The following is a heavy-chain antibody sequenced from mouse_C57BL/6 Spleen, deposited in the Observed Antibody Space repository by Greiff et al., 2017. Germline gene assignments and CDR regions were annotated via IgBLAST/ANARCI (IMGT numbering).Heavy chain of an antibody. D-gene: IGHD1-1*01. J-gene: IGHJ2*01. Sequence: EVKLVESGGGLVQPGGSLSLSCAASGFTFTDYYMSWVRQPPGKALEWLGFIRNKANGYTTEYSASVKGRFTISRDNSQSILYLQMNALRAEDSATYYCASYRYYGSGTGYFDYWGQGTTLTVSS. CDR3: ASYRYYGSGTGYFDY. V-gene: IGHV7-3*01. CDR1: GFTFTDYY. CDR2: IRNKANGYTT.